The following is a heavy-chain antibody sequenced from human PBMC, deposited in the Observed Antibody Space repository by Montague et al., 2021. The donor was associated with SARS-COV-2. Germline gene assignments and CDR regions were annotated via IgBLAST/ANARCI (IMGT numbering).Heavy chain of an antibody. CDR1: GGSISSSNW. V-gene: IGHV4-4*02. D-gene: IGHD3-10*01. Sequence: SETLSLTCAVSGGSISSSNWWSWVRQPPGEGLEWIGEIYHSGSTNYNPSLKSRVTISVDKSKNQFSLKLSSVTAADTAVYYCARVHPLWFGELLLDCYYYYGMDVRGQGTTVTVSS. J-gene: IGHJ6*02. CDR3: ARVHPLWFGELLLDCYYYYGMDV. CDR2: IYHSGST.